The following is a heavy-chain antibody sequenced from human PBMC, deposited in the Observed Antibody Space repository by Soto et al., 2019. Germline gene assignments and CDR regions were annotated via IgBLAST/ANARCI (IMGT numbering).Heavy chain of an antibody. V-gene: IGHV1-3*01. CDR1: GYTFTSYA. D-gene: IGHD5-18*01. CDR3: ARDGIQLWLSIWFDP. J-gene: IGHJ5*02. CDR2: INAGNGNT. Sequence: QVQLVQSGAEVKKPGASVKVSCKASGYTFTSYAMHWVRQAPGQRLEWMGWINAGNGNTKYSQKFQGRVTITRDTSASTAYMELSSLRSEDTAVYYCARDGIQLWLSIWFDPCGQGTLVTVSS.